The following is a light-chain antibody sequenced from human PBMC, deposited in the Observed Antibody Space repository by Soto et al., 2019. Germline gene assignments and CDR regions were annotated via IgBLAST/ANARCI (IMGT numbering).Light chain of an antibody. J-gene: IGKJ1*01. CDR1: QSVSNN. CDR2: GAS. CDR3: QQYNNWPT. V-gene: IGKV3-15*01. Sequence: EIVLTQSPGTLSLSRGERATLSCRASQSVSNNYLAWYQQKPGQAPRLLIYGASTRATGIPARFSGSGSGTEFTLTISSLQSEDFAVYYCQQYNNWPTFGQGTKVDI.